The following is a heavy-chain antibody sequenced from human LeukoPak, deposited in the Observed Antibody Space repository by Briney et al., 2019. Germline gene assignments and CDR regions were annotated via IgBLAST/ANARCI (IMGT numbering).Heavy chain of an antibody. CDR1: GFTFSSYS. V-gene: IGHV3-21*01. J-gene: IGHJ4*02. CDR2: ISSSSSYI. D-gene: IGHD4-23*01. Sequence: GGSLRLSCAASGFTFSSYSMNWVRQAPGKGLEWVSSISSSSSYIYYADSVKGRFTISRDNSKNTLYLQMNSLRAEDTAVYYCAKHLPYGGNSLGDYWGQGTLVTVSS. CDR3: AKHLPYGGNSLGDY.